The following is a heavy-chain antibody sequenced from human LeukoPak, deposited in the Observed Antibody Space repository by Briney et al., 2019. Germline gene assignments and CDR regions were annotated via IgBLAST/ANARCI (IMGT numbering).Heavy chain of an antibody. CDR2: IIPIFGTA. CDR1: GGTFSSYA. Sequence: SVKVSCEASGGTFSSYAISWVRQAPGQGLEWMGGIIPIFGTANYAQKFQGRVTITTDESTSTAYMELSSLRSEDTAVYYCARGDLGDYVWGSYHIPIDYWGQGTLVTVSS. D-gene: IGHD3-16*02. J-gene: IGHJ4*02. V-gene: IGHV1-69*05. CDR3: ARGDLGDYVWGSYHIPIDY.